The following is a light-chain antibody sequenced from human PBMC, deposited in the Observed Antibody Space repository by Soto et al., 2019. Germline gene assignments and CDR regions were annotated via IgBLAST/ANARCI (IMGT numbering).Light chain of an antibody. CDR2: GAL. CDR3: QQTFSMPGT. V-gene: IGKV1-39*01. Sequence: IQMTQSPSALSASVGDRVTITCRASQNVGSYLNGYQQKSGKAPTLLIYGALSLHRGVPSRFDGGGSDTDFTLAINGLQPEDFATYYCQQTFSMPGTFGQGPKMEI. CDR1: QNVGSY. J-gene: IGKJ1*01.